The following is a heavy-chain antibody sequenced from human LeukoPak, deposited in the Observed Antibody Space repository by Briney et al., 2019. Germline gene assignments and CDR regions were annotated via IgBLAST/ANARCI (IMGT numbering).Heavy chain of an antibody. Sequence: GGSLRLSCAASGFTFSSYAMHWVRQAPGKGLEWVPVISYDGSNKYYADSVKGRFTISRDNSKNTLYLQMNSLSAEDTAVYYCARPYSSSWYNYFDSWGQGTLVTVSS. V-gene: IGHV3-30-3*01. CDR1: GFTFSSYA. CDR3: ARPYSSSWYNYFDS. D-gene: IGHD6-13*01. J-gene: IGHJ4*02. CDR2: ISYDGSNK.